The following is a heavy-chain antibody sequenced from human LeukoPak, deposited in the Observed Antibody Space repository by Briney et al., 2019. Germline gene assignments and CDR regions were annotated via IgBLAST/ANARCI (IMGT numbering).Heavy chain of an antibody. Sequence: ASVKVSCKASGYTFTSYDINWVRQATGQGLEWMGWMNPNSGNTGYAQKFQGRVTMTRNTSISTAYMELSSLRSEDTAVYYCAIEIAAAGKRGVEIDAFDIWGQGTMVTASS. CDR3: AIEIAAAGKRGVEIDAFDI. CDR2: MNPNSGNT. V-gene: IGHV1-8*01. J-gene: IGHJ3*02. D-gene: IGHD6-13*01. CDR1: GYTFTSYD.